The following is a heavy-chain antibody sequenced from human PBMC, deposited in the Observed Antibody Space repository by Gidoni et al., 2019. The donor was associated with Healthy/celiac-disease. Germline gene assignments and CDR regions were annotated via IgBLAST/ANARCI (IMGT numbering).Heavy chain of an antibody. CDR1: GFTFSSYG. J-gene: IGHJ4*02. CDR2: IWYGGSNK. CDR3: ARGGWELPFDY. V-gene: IGHV3-33*01. D-gene: IGHD1-26*01. Sequence: QVQLVESGGGVVQPGRSLRLSCAASGFTFSSYGMHWVRQAPGKGLEWVAVIWYGGSNKYYADSVKGRFTISRDNSKNTLYLQMNSLRAEDTAVYYCARGGWELPFDYWGQGTLVTVSS.